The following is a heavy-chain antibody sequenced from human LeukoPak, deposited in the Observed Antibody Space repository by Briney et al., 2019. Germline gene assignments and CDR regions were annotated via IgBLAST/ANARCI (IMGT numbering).Heavy chain of an antibody. J-gene: IGHJ4*02. CDR1: GFTFSTYA. Sequence: GGSLRLSCSASGFTFSTYAMHWVRQAPGKGLEYVSSVSSNVYSTHYADSVKGRFAISRDNSKNTLYLQMNSLRAEDTAVYYCAKDHKWAMVVFDYWGQGTLVTVSS. V-gene: IGHV3-64*04. D-gene: IGHD5-18*01. CDR2: VSSNVYST. CDR3: AKDHKWAMVVFDY.